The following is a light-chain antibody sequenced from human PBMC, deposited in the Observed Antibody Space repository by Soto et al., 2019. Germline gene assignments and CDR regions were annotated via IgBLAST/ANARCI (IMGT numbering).Light chain of an antibody. CDR3: QVRTNWSIA. J-gene: IGKJ5*01. CDR1: QIVSIY. CDR2: DAS. V-gene: IGKV3-11*01. Sequence: EFVLTQSPATLSLSPWERATLSCMASQIVSIYLAWYQHKPGQAPRLLIYDASNRATVIPARFIGTGSGTDFTLTIHNLEPEDFAVYNCQVRTNWSIAFGRGTRLQNK.